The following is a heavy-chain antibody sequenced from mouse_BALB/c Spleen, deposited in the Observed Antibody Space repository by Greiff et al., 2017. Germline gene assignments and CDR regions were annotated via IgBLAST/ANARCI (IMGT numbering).Heavy chain of an antibody. CDR2: INPSNGRT. V-gene: IGHV1S81*02. J-gene: IGHJ3*01. CDR1: GYTFTSYW. Sequence: QVQLQQSGAELVKPGASVKLSCKASGYTFTSYWMHWVKQRPGQGLEWIGEINPSNGRTNYNEKFKSKATLTVDKSSSTAYMQLSSLTSEDSAVYYCARGAYGNYASFAYWGQGTLVTVSA. D-gene: IGHD2-1*01. CDR3: ARGAYGNYASFAY.